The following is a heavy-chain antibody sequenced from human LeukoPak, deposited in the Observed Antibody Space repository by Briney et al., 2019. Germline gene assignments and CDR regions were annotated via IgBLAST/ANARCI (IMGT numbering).Heavy chain of an antibody. V-gene: IGHV3-74*01. J-gene: IGHJ4*02. CDR1: GFTFSSHW. D-gene: IGHD1-26*01. CDR3: ARGATYAYYFDF. CDR2: IKSDGITT. Sequence: GGSLRLSRAASGFTFSSHWMHWVRQAPGKGLVWVSRIKSDGITTNYADFVRGRFTTSRDNAKNTLYLQINSLRAEDTAVYYCARGATYAYYFDFWGQGSLVTVSS.